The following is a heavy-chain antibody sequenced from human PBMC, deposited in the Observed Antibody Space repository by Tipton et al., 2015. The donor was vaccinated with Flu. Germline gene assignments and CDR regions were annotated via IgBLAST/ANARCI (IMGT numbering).Heavy chain of an antibody. J-gene: IGHJ1*01. CDR2: IYTSRST. CDR1: GGSISSGSYY. Sequence: TLSLTCTVSGGSISSGSYYWSWIRQPAGKGLEWIGRIYTSRSTNYNPSLKSRVTISVDTSKNQFSLQLSSVTAANTAVYYCARTPDYGAPGGQHWGQGTLVTVSS. V-gene: IGHV4-61*02. CDR3: ARTPDYGAPGGQH. D-gene: IGHD4-17*01.